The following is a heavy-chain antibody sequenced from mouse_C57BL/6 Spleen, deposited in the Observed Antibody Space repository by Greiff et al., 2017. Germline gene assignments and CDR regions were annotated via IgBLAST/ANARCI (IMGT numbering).Heavy chain of an antibody. J-gene: IGHJ3*01. CDR1: GFTFSSYA. Sequence: EVQRVESGEGLVKPGGSLKLSCAASGFTFSSYAMSWVRQTPEKRLEWVAYISSGGDYIYYADPVKGRFTISRDNARNTLYLQMSSLKSEDTAMYYCTRDGVYSRFAYWGQGTLVTVSA. V-gene: IGHV5-9-1*02. CDR2: ISSGGDYI. D-gene: IGHD2-1*01. CDR3: TRDGVYSRFAY.